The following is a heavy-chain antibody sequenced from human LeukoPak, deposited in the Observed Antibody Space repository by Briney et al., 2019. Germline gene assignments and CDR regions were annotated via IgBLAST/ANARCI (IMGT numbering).Heavy chain of an antibody. D-gene: IGHD6-19*01. J-gene: IGHJ4*02. Sequence: GGSLRLSCAASGLTFNRNAISWVRQAPGKGLEWVSTIGGSGDKTFYADSVKGRFTISRDNSKNMVHLQMNSLTGEDTALYYCVRRGDASSGWGDHDFWGQGALVTVSS. CDR3: VRRGDASSGWGDHDF. CDR1: GLTFNRNA. CDR2: IGGSGDKT. V-gene: IGHV3-23*01.